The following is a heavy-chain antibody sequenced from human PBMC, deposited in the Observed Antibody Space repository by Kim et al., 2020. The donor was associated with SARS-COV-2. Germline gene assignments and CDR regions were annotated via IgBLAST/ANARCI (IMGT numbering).Heavy chain of an antibody. CDR3: TVSPVITPFDY. Sequence: GGSLRLSCTASGFTFADYDMTWFRQAPGKGLEWVGVMRSTSYGRTTTYAATVKGRFNISRDDSKNIAYLQMNSLKTEDTDVYYCTVSPVITPFDYWGQGTLVTVSS. CDR1: GFTFADYD. D-gene: IGHD3-16*01. J-gene: IGHJ4*02. V-gene: IGHV3-49*03. CDR2: MRSTSYGRTT.